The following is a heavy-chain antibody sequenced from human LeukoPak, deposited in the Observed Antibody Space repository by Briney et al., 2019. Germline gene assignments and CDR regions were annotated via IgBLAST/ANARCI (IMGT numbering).Heavy chain of an antibody. Sequence: GGSLRLSCAASGFTFSSYAMSWVRQAPGKGLEWVSAISGSGGSTYYADSVKVRFTISRANSKNTLFLQINSLRAEDTAVYYCAKDRGFIAAPGSDDYWGQGTLVTVSS. J-gene: IGHJ4*02. CDR1: GFTFSSYA. V-gene: IGHV3-23*01. CDR3: AKDRGFIAAPGSDDY. D-gene: IGHD6-13*01. CDR2: ISGSGGST.